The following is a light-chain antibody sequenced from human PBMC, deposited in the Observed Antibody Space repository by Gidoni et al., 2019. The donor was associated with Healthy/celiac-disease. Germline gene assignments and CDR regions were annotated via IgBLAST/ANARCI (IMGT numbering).Light chain of an antibody. CDR2: EVS. J-gene: IGLJ1*01. V-gene: IGLV2-14*01. CDR3: SSYTSSSTLEV. CDR1: SSDVGGYNY. Sequence: QSALTQPASVSGSPGQSITISCTGTSSDVGGYNYVSWYQQHPGKAPKLMIYEVSNRPSGVSNRFSGLQAEDEADYYCSSYTSSSTLEVFGTGTKVTVL.